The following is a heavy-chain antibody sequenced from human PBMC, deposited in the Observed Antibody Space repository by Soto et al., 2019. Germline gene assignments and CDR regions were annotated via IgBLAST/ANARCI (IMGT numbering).Heavy chain of an antibody. CDR1: GYTFTSYY. CDR2: INPSGGST. Sequence: ASVKVACKASGYTFTSYYMHWVRQDPGQGLEWMGIINPSGGSTSYAQKFQGRVTMTRDTSTSTVYMELSSLRSEDTAVYYCAREDFWSGRMNWFDPWGQGTLVTVSS. J-gene: IGHJ5*02. D-gene: IGHD3-3*01. CDR3: AREDFWSGRMNWFDP. V-gene: IGHV1-46*03.